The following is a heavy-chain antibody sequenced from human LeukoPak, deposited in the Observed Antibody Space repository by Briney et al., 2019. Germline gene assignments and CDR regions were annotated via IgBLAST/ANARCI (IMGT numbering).Heavy chain of an antibody. D-gene: IGHD2-2*01. CDR2: ISGSGGST. J-gene: IGHJ3*02. V-gene: IGHV3-23*01. CDR1: GFTFGDYA. CDR3: AKDASGTSWTDAFDI. Sequence: RAGRSLRLSCTCSGFTFGDYAMGWVRQAPGKGLEWVSAISGSGGSTYYADSVKGRFTISRDNSKNTLYLQMNSLRAEDTAVYYCAKDASGTSWTDAFDIWGQGTMVTVSS.